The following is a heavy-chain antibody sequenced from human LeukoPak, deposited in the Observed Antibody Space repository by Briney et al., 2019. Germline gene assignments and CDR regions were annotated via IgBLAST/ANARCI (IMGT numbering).Heavy chain of an antibody. J-gene: IGHJ6*03. CDR3: ARAPDYYDSSGYYWGSYYYMDV. CDR1: GCIFTVYY. D-gene: IGHD3-22*01. CDR2: INPNSGGT. V-gene: IGHV1-2*02. Sequence: ASVKVSCKASGCIFTVYYMHWVRQAPGQGLEWMGWINPNSGGTNYAQKFQGRVTMTRDTSISTAYMELSRLRSDDTAVYYCARAPDYYDSSGYYWGSYYYMDVWGKGTTVTVSS.